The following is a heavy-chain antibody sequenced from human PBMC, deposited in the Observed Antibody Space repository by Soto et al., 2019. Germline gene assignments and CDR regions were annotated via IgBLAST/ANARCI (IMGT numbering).Heavy chain of an antibody. D-gene: IGHD3-22*01. J-gene: IGHJ4*02. CDR3: TSSSVYSLSTKRYFDY. CDR1: GFTFGDYA. CDR2: IRSKAYGGTT. V-gene: IGHV3-49*03. Sequence: PGGSLRLSCTASGFTFGDYAMSWFRQAPGKGLEWVVFIRSKAYGGTTEYAASVKGRFTISRDDSKSIAYLQMNSLKTEDTAVYYCTSSSVYSLSTKRYFDYWGQGTLVT.